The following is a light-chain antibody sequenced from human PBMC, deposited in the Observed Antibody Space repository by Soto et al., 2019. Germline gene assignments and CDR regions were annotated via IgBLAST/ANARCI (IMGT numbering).Light chain of an antibody. J-gene: IGKJ1*01. Sequence: EIVLTQSPGTLSLSPGERATLSCRASQSVSSSYLVWYQQKPGQPPRLLIYGTSTRATGIPDRFSGSGSGTDFTLTISRLEPEDFAVYYCQQYGSSPLTFGEGTKVEIK. V-gene: IGKV3-20*01. CDR2: GTS. CDR1: QSVSSSY. CDR3: QQYGSSPLT.